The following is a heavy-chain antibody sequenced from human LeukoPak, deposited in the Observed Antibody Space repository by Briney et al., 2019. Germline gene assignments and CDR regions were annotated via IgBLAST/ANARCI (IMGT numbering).Heavy chain of an antibody. CDR3: ARDRGGYSSGWYYFDY. V-gene: IGHV3-33*01. CDR1: GFTVSSYG. D-gene: IGHD6-19*01. J-gene: IGHJ4*02. Sequence: GGCLRPSCAASGFTVSSYGMRWVRQAPGKGLEWVAVIWYDGSNKYYADSVKGRFTISRDNSKKTLYLQMHSLRAEDTAVYYSARDRGGYSSGWYYFDYCGQGTLVTVSS. CDR2: IWYDGSNK.